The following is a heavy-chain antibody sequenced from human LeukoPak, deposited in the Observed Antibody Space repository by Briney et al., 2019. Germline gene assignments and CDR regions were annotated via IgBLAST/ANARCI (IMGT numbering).Heavy chain of an antibody. CDR3: ARDGYYGDYMDV. J-gene: IGHJ6*03. CDR1: GFTFSSYG. CDR2: IRYDGSNK. V-gene: IGHV3-30*02. D-gene: IGHD3-10*01. Sequence: QSGGSLRLSCAASGFTFSSYGMHWVRQAPGKGLEWVAFIRYDGSNKYYADSVKDRFTISRDNSKNTLYLQMNSLRAEDTAVYYCARDGYYGDYMDVWGKGTTVTVSS.